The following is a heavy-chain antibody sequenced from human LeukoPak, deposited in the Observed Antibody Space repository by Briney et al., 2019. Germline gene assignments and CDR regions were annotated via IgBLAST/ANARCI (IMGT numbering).Heavy chain of an antibody. V-gene: IGHV1-46*01. CDR3: ARDRPRRLGYSGYDLDY. CDR2: INLSGGTT. Sequence: GASVKVSCKASGFTFTNHYMHWVRRAPGQGLEWMGIINLSGGTTHYAQKFQGRVTMTRDMSTSTVYMELSSLRSEDTAVYYCARDRPRRLGYSGYDLDYWGQGTLVTVSS. J-gene: IGHJ4*02. CDR1: GFTFTNHY. D-gene: IGHD5-12*01.